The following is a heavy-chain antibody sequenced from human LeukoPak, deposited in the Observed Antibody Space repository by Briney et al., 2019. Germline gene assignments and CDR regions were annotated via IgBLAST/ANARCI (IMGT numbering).Heavy chain of an antibody. V-gene: IGHV4-4*02. Sequence: SGTLSLTCAVSGGSISSSNWWSWVRPPPGKGLEWIGEIYHSGSTNYNPSLKSRVTISVDKSKNQFSLKLSSVTAADTAVYYCARGGGTAMAPWYYFDYWGQGTLVTVSS. J-gene: IGHJ4*02. D-gene: IGHD5-18*01. CDR1: GGSISSSNW. CDR2: IYHSGST. CDR3: ARGGGTAMAPWYYFDY.